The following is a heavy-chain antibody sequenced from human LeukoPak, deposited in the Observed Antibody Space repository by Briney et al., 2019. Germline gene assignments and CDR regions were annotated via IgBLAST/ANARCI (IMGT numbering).Heavy chain of an antibody. V-gene: IGHV3-20*04. CDR1: GCTFGDYG. CDR3: ARPGYSTDWGRFDP. J-gene: IGHJ5*02. D-gene: IGHD6-19*01. CDR2: INWNGDST. Sequence: GGSLRLSCAASGCTFGDYGMGWVRQGPGKGLEWVSGINWNGDSTGYADSVKGRFTISRDNAKNTLYLQMNSLRAEDTALYYCARPGYSTDWGRFDPWGQGTLVTVSS.